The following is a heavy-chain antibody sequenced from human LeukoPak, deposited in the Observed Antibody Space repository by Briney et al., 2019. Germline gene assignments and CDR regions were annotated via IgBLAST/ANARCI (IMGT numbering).Heavy chain of an antibody. CDR3: AKGSSRTYYYYYMDV. Sequence: PGGSLRLSCAASGFTFSSYAMSWVRQAPGKGLERVSAISGSGGSTYYADSVKGRFTISRDNSKNTLYLQMNSLRAEDTAVYYCAKGSSRTYYYYYMDVWGKGTTVTVSS. J-gene: IGHJ6*03. V-gene: IGHV3-23*01. D-gene: IGHD2-2*01. CDR1: GFTFSSYA. CDR2: ISGSGGST.